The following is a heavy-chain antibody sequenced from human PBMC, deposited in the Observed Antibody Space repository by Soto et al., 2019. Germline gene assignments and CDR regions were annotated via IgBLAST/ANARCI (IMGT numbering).Heavy chain of an antibody. CDR1: GFTFSEYS. Sequence: GGSLRLSCTASGFTFSEYSMSWVRQAPGKGLEWVSSITHSGTYVYYADSVKGRFTISRDSASNSLFLQMTSLRAEDTAVYHCARARGNDWYSDYWGQGTLVTVS. V-gene: IGHV3-21*01. D-gene: IGHD5-12*01. J-gene: IGHJ4*02. CDR3: ARARGNDWYSDY. CDR2: ITHSGTYV.